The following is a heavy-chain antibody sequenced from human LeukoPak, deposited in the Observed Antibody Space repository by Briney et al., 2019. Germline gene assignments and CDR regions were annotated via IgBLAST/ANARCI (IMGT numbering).Heavy chain of an antibody. CDR2: INHSGST. CDR3: ASGTYSSYFDY. V-gene: IGHV4-34*01. CDR1: GGSFSGYY. D-gene: IGHD6-13*01. Sequence: SETLSLTCAVYGGSFSGYYWSWIRQPPVKGLEWIGEINHSGSTNYNPSLKSRVTISVDTSKNQFSLKLSSVTAADTAVYYCASGTYSSYFDYWGQGTLVTVSS. J-gene: IGHJ4*02.